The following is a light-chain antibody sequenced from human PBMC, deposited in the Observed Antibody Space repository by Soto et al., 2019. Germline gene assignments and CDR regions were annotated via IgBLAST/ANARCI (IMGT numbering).Light chain of an antibody. CDR1: QSVSSN. J-gene: IGKJ2*01. V-gene: IGKV3-15*01. CDR2: GAS. Sequence: VMTESPDTRGVRPGETTTLSCGASQSVSSNLAWYQQKPGQAPRLLIYGASTRATGIPARFSGSGSGTGFTLTISSLQSEDFAVYYCQQYNNLPYTFGHGGKVDI. CDR3: QQYNNLPYT.